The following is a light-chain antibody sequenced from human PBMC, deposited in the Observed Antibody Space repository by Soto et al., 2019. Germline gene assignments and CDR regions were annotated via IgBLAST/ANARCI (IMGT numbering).Light chain of an antibody. CDR3: SSYTNINTRACV. Sequence: QSLVTKPPSVSSSPGQSITISCTGTSGDIGSYNRVSWYQQHPGKAPKLIIYEVTDRPSGVSNRFSGSKSGNTASLTISGLQAEDEAEYYCSSYTNINTRACVFGTGTKVTVL. J-gene: IGLJ1*01. CDR2: EVT. CDR1: SGDIGSYNR. V-gene: IGLV2-14*01.